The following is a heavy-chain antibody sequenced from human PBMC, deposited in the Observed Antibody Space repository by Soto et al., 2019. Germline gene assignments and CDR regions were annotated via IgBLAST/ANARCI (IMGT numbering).Heavy chain of an antibody. CDR2: IKQDGSEK. CDR3: ARGPAGGDFWSGYLLDY. V-gene: IGHV3-7*01. Sequence: PGGSLRLSCAASGFTFSSYWMSWVRQAPGKGLEWVANIKQDGSEKYYVDSVKGRFTISRDNAKNPLYLQMNSLRAEDTAVYYCARGPAGGDFWSGYLLDYWGQGTLVTVSS. D-gene: IGHD3-3*01. CDR1: GFTFSSYW. J-gene: IGHJ4*02.